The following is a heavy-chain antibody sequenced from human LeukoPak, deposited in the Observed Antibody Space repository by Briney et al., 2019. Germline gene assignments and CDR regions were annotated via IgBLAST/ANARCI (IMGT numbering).Heavy chain of an antibody. V-gene: IGHV3-30-3*01. D-gene: IGHD3-10*01. CDR1: GFTFSSYA. CDR3: ARDRGVRGVIDY. J-gene: IGHJ4*02. CDR2: MSYGGSNK. Sequence: GRSLRLSCAASGFTFSSYAMHWVRQAPGKGLEWVAVMSYGGSNKYYADSVKGRFTISRDNSKNTLYLQMNSLRAEDTAVYYCARDRGVRGVIDYWGQGTLVTVSS.